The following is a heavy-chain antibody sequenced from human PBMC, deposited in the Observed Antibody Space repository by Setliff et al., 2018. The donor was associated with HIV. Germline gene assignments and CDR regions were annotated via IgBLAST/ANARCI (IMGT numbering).Heavy chain of an antibody. D-gene: IGHD6-13*01. V-gene: IGHV4-39*07. Sequence: SETLSLTCTVSSGSISSSNHYWGWIRQPPGKGLEWIGSIFYSGSTDYNPSLKSRVTMSVDTSKNQFSLKLSSVTAADTAVYYCARGENSWYGLNWFDPWGQGTLVTVSS. CDR3: ARGENSWYGLNWFDP. CDR2: IFYSGST. CDR1: SGSISSSNHY. J-gene: IGHJ5*02.